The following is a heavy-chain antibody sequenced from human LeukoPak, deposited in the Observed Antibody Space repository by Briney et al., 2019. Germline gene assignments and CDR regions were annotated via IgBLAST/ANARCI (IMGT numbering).Heavy chain of an antibody. V-gene: IGHV1-8*01. CDR1: GYTFTSYD. CDR2: MNPISGNA. Sequence: ASVKVSCKASGYTFTSYDINWVRQATGQGLEWMGWMNPISGNAGYAQKFQGRVTMTRNTSISTAYMELSSLRSEDTAVYYCARGVVIVPNYYYYMDVWCKGTTVTVSS. CDR3: ARGVVIVPNYYYYMDV. D-gene: IGHD2-21*01. J-gene: IGHJ6*03.